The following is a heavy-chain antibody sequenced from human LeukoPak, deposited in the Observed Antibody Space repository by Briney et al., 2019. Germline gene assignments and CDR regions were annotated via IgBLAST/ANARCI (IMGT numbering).Heavy chain of an antibody. V-gene: IGHV3-53*01. J-gene: IGHJ4*02. CDR1: GFTVSSNY. CDR2: IYSGGST. D-gene: IGHD2-21*01. CDR3: AKDFRIGYSAHFDY. Sequence: GGSLRLSCVVSGFTVSSNYMSWVRQAPGKGLEWVSVIYSGGSTYYADSVKGRFTISRDNSKNTLYLQMNSLRAEDTAVYYCAKDFRIGYSAHFDYWGQGALVTVSS.